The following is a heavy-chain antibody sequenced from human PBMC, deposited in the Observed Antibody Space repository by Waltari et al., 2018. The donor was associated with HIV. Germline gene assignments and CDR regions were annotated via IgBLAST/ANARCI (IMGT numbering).Heavy chain of an antibody. CDR3: ARGDDYDILTGYYQGDY. CDR1: GYTFTGYY. V-gene: IGHV1-2*02. CDR2: INPNSGGT. J-gene: IGHJ4*02. Sequence: QVQLVQSGAEVKKPGASVKVSCKASGYTFTGYYMHWVRQAPGQGLEWMGWINPNSGGTNYAQKFQGRVTMTGDTSISTAYMGLSRLRSDDTAVYYCARGDDYDILTGYYQGDYWGQGTLVTVSS. D-gene: IGHD3-9*01.